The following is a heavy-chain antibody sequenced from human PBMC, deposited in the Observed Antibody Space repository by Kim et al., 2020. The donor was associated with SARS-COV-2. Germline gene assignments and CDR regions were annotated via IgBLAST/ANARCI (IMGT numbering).Heavy chain of an antibody. Sequence: ASVKVSCKASGYTFTSYGISWVRQAPGQGPEWMGWITGYNGDTIYAQKLQGRVTMTTDRSTTTAYMELRSLRSDDTAVYYCARDHDDYYDSSAYGTRGRFDYWGQGTLITVSS. V-gene: IGHV1-18*01. D-gene: IGHD3-22*01. CDR1: GYTFTSYG. CDR2: ITGYNGDT. J-gene: IGHJ4*02. CDR3: ARDHDDYYDSSAYGTRGRFDY.